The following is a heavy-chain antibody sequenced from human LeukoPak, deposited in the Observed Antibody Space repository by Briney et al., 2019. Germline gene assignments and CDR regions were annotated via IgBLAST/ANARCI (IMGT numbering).Heavy chain of an antibody. CDR3: AKTYRDYIQRPLDY. J-gene: IGHJ4*02. CDR2: ISGSGGST. V-gene: IGHV3-23*01. Sequence: GGSLRLSCAASGFTFSSYAMSWVRQAPGRGLEWVSGISGSGGSTSYADSVKGRFPISRDISKNTLYLQMNSLRAEDTAVYFCAKTYRDYIQRPLDYWGQGTLVTVSS. CDR1: GFTFSSYA. D-gene: IGHD4-17*01.